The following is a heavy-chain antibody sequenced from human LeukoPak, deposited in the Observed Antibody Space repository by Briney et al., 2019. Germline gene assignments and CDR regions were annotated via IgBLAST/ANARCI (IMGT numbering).Heavy chain of an antibody. D-gene: IGHD6-19*01. CDR1: GFTFSSLA. V-gene: IGHV3-30-3*01. CDR2: ISYDGSTK. Sequence: PGGSLRLSCAASGFTFSSLAMHWVRQAPGKGLEWVAFISYDGSTKYYTDSVKGRFTISRDNSKNTLYLQMNSLRPEDTAVYYCEAEAHTSGSDSDYWGQETLVTVSS. J-gene: IGHJ4*02. CDR3: EAEAHTSGSDSDY.